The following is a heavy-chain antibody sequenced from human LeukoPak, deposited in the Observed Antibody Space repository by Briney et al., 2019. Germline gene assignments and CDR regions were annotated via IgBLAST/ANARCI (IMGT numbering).Heavy chain of an antibody. V-gene: IGHV4-31*03. CDR1: GGSISSGGYY. J-gene: IGHJ4*02. D-gene: IGHD4-17*01. CDR2: IYYSGST. CDR3: ARDLNDDYSLDY. Sequence: SETLSLTCTVSGGSISSGGYYWSWIRQHPGKGLEWIGYIYYSGSTYYNPSLKSRVTISVDTSKNQFSLKLSSVTAADTAVYYCARDLNDDYSLDYWGQGTLVTVSS.